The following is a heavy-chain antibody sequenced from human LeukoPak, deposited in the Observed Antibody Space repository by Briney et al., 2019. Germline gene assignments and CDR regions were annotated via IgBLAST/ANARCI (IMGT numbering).Heavy chain of an antibody. D-gene: IGHD1-26*01. CDR1: GGSISTYY. V-gene: IGHV3-74*01. J-gene: IGHJ4*02. Sequence: PSETLSLTCTVSGGSISTYYWSWVRQAPGKGLVWVSRINTDGSSISYADSVKGRFTISRDNAKNTLYLQMNSLRAEDTAVYYCAAVGATETHFDYWGQGTLVTVSS. CDR2: INTDGSSI. CDR3: AAVGATETHFDY.